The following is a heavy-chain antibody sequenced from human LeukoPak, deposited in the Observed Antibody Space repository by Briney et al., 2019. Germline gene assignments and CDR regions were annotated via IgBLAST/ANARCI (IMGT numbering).Heavy chain of an antibody. J-gene: IGHJ6*02. CDR1: GFTFSIYS. V-gene: IGHV3-48*02. Sequence: PGGSLTLSCAASGFTFSIYSMNWVRQAPGGGLGRVSYISSSSSNIYYADSVKGRFTISRDNAKNSLYLQMNSLRDEDTAVYYCARLITTPTPMDVWGQGTTVTVSS. D-gene: IGHD3-22*01. CDR3: ARLITTPTPMDV. CDR2: ISSSSSNI.